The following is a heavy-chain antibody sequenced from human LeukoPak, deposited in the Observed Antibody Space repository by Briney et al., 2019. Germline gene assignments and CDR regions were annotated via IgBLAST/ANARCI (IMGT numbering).Heavy chain of an antibody. CDR1: GFTFDDYA. CDR3: AKDEDGSGAFDI. Sequence: TGGSLRLSCAASGFTFDDYAMHWVRQAPGKGLEWVSAISGSGGSTYYADSVKGRFTISRDNSKNTLYLQMNSLRAEDTAVYYCAKDEDGSGAFDIWGQGTMVTVSS. CDR2: ISGSGGST. V-gene: IGHV3-23*01. J-gene: IGHJ3*02.